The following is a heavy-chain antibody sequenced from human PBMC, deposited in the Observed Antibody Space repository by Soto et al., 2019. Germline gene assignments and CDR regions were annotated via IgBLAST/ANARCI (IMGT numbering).Heavy chain of an antibody. J-gene: IGHJ4*02. CDR3: ARDRKSSSWYSPEDY. CDR1: GFTFSSYG. D-gene: IGHD6-13*01. V-gene: IGHV3-33*01. CDR2: IWYDGSNK. Sequence: QVQLVESGGGVVQPGRSLRLSCAASGFTFSSYGMHWVRQAPGKGLEWVAVIWYDGSNKYYADSVKGRFTISRDNSKNTLYLRMNSLRAEDTAVYYCARDRKSSSWYSPEDYWGQGTLVTVSS.